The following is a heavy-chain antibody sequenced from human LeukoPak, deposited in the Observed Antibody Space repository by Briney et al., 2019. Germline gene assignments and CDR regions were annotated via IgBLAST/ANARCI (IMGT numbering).Heavy chain of an antibody. J-gene: IGHJ4*02. Sequence: GGSLRLSCAVSGLTFSNSAMSWVRQAPGKGLEWVSAISVGSDVIYYADSVKGRFAISRDNSKHAVYLQMDSLRAEDTAVYYCAKSHVSTATGTGRYFDYWGQGTLVTVSS. CDR2: ISVGSDVI. D-gene: IGHD3-9*01. CDR3: AKSHVSTATGTGRYFDY. V-gene: IGHV3-23*01. CDR1: GLTFSNSA.